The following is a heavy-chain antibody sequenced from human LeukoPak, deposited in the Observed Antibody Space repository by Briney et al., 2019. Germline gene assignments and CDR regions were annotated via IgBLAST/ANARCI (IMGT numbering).Heavy chain of an antibody. CDR3: ARELST. V-gene: IGHV3-30*04. D-gene: IGHD3-16*02. Sequence: QPGRSLRLSCAASGFTFSSYAMHWVRQAPGKGLEWVAVISYDGSNKYYADSVKGRFTISRDNSKNTLYLQMNSLRAEDTAVYYCARELSTWGQGTLVTVSS. CDR2: ISYDGSNK. J-gene: IGHJ4*02. CDR1: GFTFSSYA.